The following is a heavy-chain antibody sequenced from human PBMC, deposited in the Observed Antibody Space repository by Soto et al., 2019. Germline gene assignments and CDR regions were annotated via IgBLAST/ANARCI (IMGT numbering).Heavy chain of an antibody. CDR2: ISAYNGNT. CDR3: ARDGARYNIVVVVAATPEYYYCGMDV. D-gene: IGHD2-15*01. Sequence: VASVKVSCKASGYTFTSYGISWVRQAPGQGLEWMGWISAYNGNTNYAQKLQGRVTMTTDTSTSTAYMELRSLRSDDTAVYYCARDGARYNIVVVVAATPEYYYCGMDVWGQGTTVTVSS. V-gene: IGHV1-18*04. CDR1: GYTFTSYG. J-gene: IGHJ6*02.